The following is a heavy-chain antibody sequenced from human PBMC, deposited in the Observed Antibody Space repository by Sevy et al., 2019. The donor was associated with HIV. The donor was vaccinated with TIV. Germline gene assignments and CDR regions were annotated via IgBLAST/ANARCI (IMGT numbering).Heavy chain of an antibody. V-gene: IGHV3-48*02. CDR1: GFTFSSYS. Sequence: GGSLRLSCAASGFTFSSYSMNWVRQAPGKGLEWVSYISSSSSTIYYADSVKGRFTISRDNAKNSLYLQMNSLRDEDTAVYYCVLNIAVAVPSYYYYYMDVWGKGTTVTVSS. D-gene: IGHD6-19*01. J-gene: IGHJ6*03. CDR2: ISSSSSTI. CDR3: VLNIAVAVPSYYYYYMDV.